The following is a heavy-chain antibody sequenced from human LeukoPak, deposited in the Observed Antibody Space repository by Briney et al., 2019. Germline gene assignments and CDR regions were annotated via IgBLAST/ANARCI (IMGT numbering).Heavy chain of an antibody. V-gene: IGHV3-11*01. CDR2: ISSSGSTI. Sequence: PGGSLRLSCAASGFTFSDYYMSWIRQAPGEGLEWVSYISSSGSTIYYADSVKGRFTISRDNAKNSLYLQMNSLRAKDTAVYYCARTYSYGNRHYDYWGQGTLVTVSS. CDR3: ARTYSYGNRHYDY. D-gene: IGHD5-18*01. CDR1: GFTFSDYY. J-gene: IGHJ4*02.